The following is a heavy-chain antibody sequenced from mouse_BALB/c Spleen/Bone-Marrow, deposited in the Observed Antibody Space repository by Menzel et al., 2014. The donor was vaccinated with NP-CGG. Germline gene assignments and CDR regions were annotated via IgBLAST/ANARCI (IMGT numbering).Heavy chain of an antibody. CDR1: GYTFTSYW. D-gene: IGHD1-1*01. CDR2: INPSTGYT. CDR3: ARRAYGGSYGFAY. Sequence: VQLQQSGAELAKPGASVKMSCKASGYTFTSYWMHWVKQRPGQGLEWIGYINPSTGYTEYNQKFKNKATLTADKSSSTTYMQLSRMTSEASAVYYCARRAYGGSYGFAYWGQGTLVTVS. J-gene: IGHJ3*01. V-gene: IGHV1-7*01.